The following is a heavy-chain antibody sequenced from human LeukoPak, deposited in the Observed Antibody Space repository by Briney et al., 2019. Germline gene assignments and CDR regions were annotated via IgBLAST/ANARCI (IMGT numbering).Heavy chain of an antibody. Sequence: ASVKVSCKASGYTFTGYYMHWVRQAPGQGLEWMGWINPNSGGTNYAQKFQGRVTISVDTSKNQFSLQLNPVTPEDTAVYYCARDRADSSGFDYWGQGTLVTVSS. CDR2: INPNSGGT. V-gene: IGHV1-2*02. CDR3: ARDRADSSGFDY. J-gene: IGHJ4*02. D-gene: IGHD3-22*01. CDR1: GYTFTGYY.